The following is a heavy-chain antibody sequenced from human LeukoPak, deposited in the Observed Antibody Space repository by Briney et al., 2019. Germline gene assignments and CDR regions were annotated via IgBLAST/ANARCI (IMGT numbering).Heavy chain of an antibody. Sequence: SETLSLTCTVSGGSISSYYWSWIRQPPGKGLEWIGYIYYSGSTNYNPPLKSRVTISVDTSKNQFSLKLSSVTAADTAVYYCARENLDTVIDYWGQGTLVTVSS. J-gene: IGHJ4*02. CDR3: ARENLDTVIDY. CDR1: GGSISSYY. V-gene: IGHV4-59*01. D-gene: IGHD5-18*01. CDR2: IYYSGST.